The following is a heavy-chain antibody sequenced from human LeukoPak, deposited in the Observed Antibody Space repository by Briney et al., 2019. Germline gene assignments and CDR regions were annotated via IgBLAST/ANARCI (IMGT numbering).Heavy chain of an antibody. CDR1: GFTLSSYG. J-gene: IGHJ4*02. CDR2: IRYDGSNK. D-gene: IGHD6-13*01. Sequence: GGSLRLSCAASGFTLSSYGMLWVRQAPGKGLEWVAFIRYDGSNKYYADSVKGRFTISRDNSKNTLYLQMNSLSAEDTAVYYCARHWPGYSSSWRPYWGQGTLVTVSS. V-gene: IGHV3-30*02. CDR3: ARHWPGYSSSWRPY.